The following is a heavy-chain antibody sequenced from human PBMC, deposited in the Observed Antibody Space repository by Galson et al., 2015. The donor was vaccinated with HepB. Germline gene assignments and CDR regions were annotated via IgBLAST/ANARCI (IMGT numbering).Heavy chain of an antibody. D-gene: IGHD3-10*01. V-gene: IGHV1-24*01. CDR3: GARRFGKLYFDY. CDR1: GYKFGDLS. Sequence: SVKVPCKVSGYKFGDLSIHWVRQAPGKGLEWMGGFDLEVGDTFYGQSFQGRVTMIGDTSTDTAYMELSSLTYEDTAVYFCGARRFGKLYFDYWGQGTQATVSS. CDR2: FDLEVGDT. J-gene: IGHJ4*02.